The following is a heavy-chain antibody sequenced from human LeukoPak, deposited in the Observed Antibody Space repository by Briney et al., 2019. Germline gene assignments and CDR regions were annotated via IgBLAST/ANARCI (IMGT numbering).Heavy chain of an antibody. J-gene: IGHJ4*02. CDR3: AKALSYGGNAEFDY. CDR1: GFTFSSYA. Sequence: PGGSLRLSCAASGFTFSSYAMSRVRQAPGKGLEWVSAISGSGGSTYYADSVKGRFTISRDNSKNTLYLQMNSLRAEDTAVYYCAKALSYGGNAEFDYWGQGTLVTVSS. V-gene: IGHV3-23*01. CDR2: ISGSGGST. D-gene: IGHD4-17*01.